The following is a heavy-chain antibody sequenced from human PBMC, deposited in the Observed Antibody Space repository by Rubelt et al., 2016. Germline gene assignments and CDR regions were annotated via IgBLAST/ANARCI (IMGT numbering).Heavy chain of an antibody. CDR2: IWYDGSNK. D-gene: IGHD2-8*01. V-gene: IGHV3-33*01. Sequence: GGGVVQPGRSLRLSCAASGFTFSSYGMHWVRQAPGKGLEWVAVIWYDGSNKYYGDSGKGRFTISRDNSKNTVYLQMNSLRAEDTAVYYCARGLRDCTKGECQNWIDPWGQGVLVTVSS. CDR1: GFTFSSYG. CDR3: ARGLRDCTKGECQNWIDP. J-gene: IGHJ5*02.